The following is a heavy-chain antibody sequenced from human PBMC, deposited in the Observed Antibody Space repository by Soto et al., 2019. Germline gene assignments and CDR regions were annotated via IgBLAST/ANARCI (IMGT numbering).Heavy chain of an antibody. Sequence: GASVKVSCKASGYTFTSYAMHWVRQAPGQRLEWMGWINAGNGNTKYSQKFQGRVTITRDTSASTAYVELSSLRSEDTAVYYCARDTLYDSSGYYYVGYNWFDPWGQGTLVTVSS. CDR1: GYTFTSYA. J-gene: IGHJ5*02. V-gene: IGHV1-3*01. CDR3: ARDTLYDSSGYYYVGYNWFDP. D-gene: IGHD3-22*01. CDR2: INAGNGNT.